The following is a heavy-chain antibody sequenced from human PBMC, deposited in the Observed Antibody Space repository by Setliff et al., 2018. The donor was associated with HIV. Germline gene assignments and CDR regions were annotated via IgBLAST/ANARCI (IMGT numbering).Heavy chain of an antibody. CDR3: AKDPRAAVATICDY. D-gene: IGHD5-12*01. J-gene: IGHJ4*02. V-gene: IGHV3-23*01. Sequence: PGGSLRLSCAASGFTFSSYAMSWVRQAPGKGLEWVSVISGSGGTTYYADSVKGRFTISRDNSKNTLYLQMNSLRAEDTAVYYCAKDPRAAVATICDYWGQGTLVTVSS. CDR1: GFTFSSYA. CDR2: ISGSGGTT.